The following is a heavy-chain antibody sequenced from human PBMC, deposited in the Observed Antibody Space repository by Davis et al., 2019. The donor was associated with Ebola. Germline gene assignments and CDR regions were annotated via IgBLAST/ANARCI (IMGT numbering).Heavy chain of an antibody. CDR2: IYYSGTT. CDR1: GSSLSSGSYY. D-gene: IGHD6-19*01. Sequence: MPSETLSLTCTVSGSSLSSGSYYWSWIRQPPGKGLEWIGYIYYSGTTNNNPSLKSRVTISIDTSKNEFSLRLSSVTAADTAVYYCARLSSTGHLDYWGQGTLVTVSS. CDR3: ARLSSTGHLDY. V-gene: IGHV4-61*01. J-gene: IGHJ4*02.